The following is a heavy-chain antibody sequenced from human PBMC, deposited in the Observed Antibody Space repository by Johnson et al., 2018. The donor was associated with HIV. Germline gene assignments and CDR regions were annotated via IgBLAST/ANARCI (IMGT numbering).Heavy chain of an antibody. CDR1: GFTFKTFD. J-gene: IGHJ3*02. D-gene: IGHD1-14*01. CDR2: IRHDGTSE. Sequence: QVQLVESGGRVVQRGGSLRLSCEASGFTFKTFDIHWVRQAPGKGLEWVSFIRHDGTSEYYADAVKGRFTVSRDNSQNILYLHMNSLRTDDTAMYYCAKESDHFDAVASDIWGQGTMVTVSS. V-gene: IGHV3-30*02. CDR3: AKESDHFDAVASDI.